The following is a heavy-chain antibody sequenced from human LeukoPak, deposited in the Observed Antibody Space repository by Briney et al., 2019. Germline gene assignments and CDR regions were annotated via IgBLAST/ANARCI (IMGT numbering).Heavy chain of an antibody. J-gene: IGHJ5*02. D-gene: IGHD4-11*01. CDR2: INPNSGGT. CDR3: ASLDYSNWFDP. Sequence: ASVKVSCKASGYTFTSYGISWVRQAPGQGLEWMGWINPNSGGTNYAQKFQGRVTMTRGTSISTAYMELSRLRSDDTAVYYCASLDYSNWFDPWGQGTLVTVSS. CDR1: GYTFTSYG. V-gene: IGHV1-2*02.